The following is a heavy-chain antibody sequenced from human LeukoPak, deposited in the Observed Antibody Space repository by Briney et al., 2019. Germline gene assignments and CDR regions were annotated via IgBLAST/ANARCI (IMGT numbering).Heavy chain of an antibody. Sequence: GGSLRLSCAASGFTFSSYGMHWVRQAPGKGLKWVAVISYDGSNKYYADSVKGRFTISRDNSKNTLYLQMNSLRAEDTAVYYCAKDYYDSSGYYYFTYWGQGTLVTVSS. V-gene: IGHV3-30*18. CDR3: AKDYYDSSGYYYFTY. J-gene: IGHJ4*02. D-gene: IGHD3-22*01. CDR2: ISYDGSNK. CDR1: GFTFSSYG.